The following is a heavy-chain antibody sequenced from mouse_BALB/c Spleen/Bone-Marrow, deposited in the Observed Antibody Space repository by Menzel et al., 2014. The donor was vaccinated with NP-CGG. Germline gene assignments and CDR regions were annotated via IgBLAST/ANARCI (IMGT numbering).Heavy chain of an antibody. V-gene: IGHV1-14*01. CDR3: ARSLNGYDWYFDV. D-gene: IGHD2-2*01. J-gene: IGHJ1*01. CDR2: INPYNDDT. CDR1: GYTFTSYV. Sequence: EVQLQQSGPELVKPGASVKMSCKASGYTFTSYVVHWVKQKPGQGLEWIGNINPYNDDTMYNEKFKGKATLTSDKSSSTAYMELSSLTSEDSAVYYCARSLNGYDWYFDVWGAGTTVTVSS.